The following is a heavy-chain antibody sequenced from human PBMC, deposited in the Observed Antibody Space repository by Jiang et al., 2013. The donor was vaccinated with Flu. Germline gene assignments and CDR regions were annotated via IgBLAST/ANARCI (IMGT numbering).Heavy chain of an antibody. CDR2: VHYNEVT. CDR1: GDSIRNYN. V-gene: IGHV4-59*01. CDR3: ARRRRMGTPIADELNWLDP. Sequence: LLKPSETLSLTCAVSGDSIRNYNWNWMRQPPGGGLEWIGYVHYNEVTKYNSALESRVTISMDKSKNQFSLRLNSVTAADTAVYYCARRRRMGTPIADELNWLDPWGQGTLVTVSS. D-gene: IGHD1/OR15-1a*01. J-gene: IGHJ5*02.